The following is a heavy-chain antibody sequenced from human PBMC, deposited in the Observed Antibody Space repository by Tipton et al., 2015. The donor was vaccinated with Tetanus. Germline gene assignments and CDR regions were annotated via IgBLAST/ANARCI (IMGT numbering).Heavy chain of an antibody. CDR1: GYTFSSFY. CDR3: VLASFDF. D-gene: IGHD3-3*02. V-gene: IGHV1-46*01. J-gene: IGHJ4*02. Sequence: VQLVQSGAEVKQPGASVTLSCRASGYTFSSFYIHWVRQAPGQGLEWVAIINPAGGDTTYTQRFQGRVIVTTDMSTTTVYMELNRLTSEDSAVYYCVLASFDFWGQGSLVTVSS. CDR2: INPAGGDT.